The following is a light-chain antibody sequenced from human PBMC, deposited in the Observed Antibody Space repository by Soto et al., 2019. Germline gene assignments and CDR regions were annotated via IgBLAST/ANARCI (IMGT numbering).Light chain of an antibody. CDR1: QIISARH. Sequence: EIVFTQSPFTLSLSPVERATLSCMASQIISARHLAWYQQKPGQAPRLLIYGASSRATGIPDRLSGSGSGTDFTLTISRLEPEDSAVYYCQQYGSSPTWKFGQGTKVDIK. CDR3: QQYGSSPTWK. CDR2: GAS. J-gene: IGKJ1*01. V-gene: IGKV3-20*01.